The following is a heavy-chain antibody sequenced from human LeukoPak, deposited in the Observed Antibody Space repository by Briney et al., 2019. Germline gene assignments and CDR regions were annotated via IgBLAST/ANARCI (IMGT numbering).Heavy chain of an antibody. V-gene: IGHV4-38-2*01. Sequence: SETLSLTCGVSGYPIGSGYFWGWIRQPPGRGLEWIATIYYSGTTYYNPSLKSRITISMDTSKNQSSLKLTSVTAADTALYYCARHGNYNWNDGRTFDYWGQGTLVTVSS. CDR2: IYYSGTT. CDR1: GYPIGSGYF. D-gene: IGHD1-1*01. CDR3: ARHGNYNWNDGRTFDY. J-gene: IGHJ4*02.